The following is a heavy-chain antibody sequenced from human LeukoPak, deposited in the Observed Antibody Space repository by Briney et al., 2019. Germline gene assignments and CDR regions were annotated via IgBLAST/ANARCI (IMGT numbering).Heavy chain of an antibody. D-gene: IGHD2-15*01. J-gene: IGHJ4*02. V-gene: IGHV3-23*01. CDR1: GFTFSSYG. Sequence: GGSLRLSCAASGFTFSSYGMSWVRQAPGKGLEWISAISGSGGGTYYADSVKGRFTISRDNSKNTLYLQMNSLRAEDTAVYYCAKLGYCSGGSCYRSFSFWGQGTLVTVSS. CDR3: AKLGYCSGGSCYRSFSF. CDR2: ISGSGGGT.